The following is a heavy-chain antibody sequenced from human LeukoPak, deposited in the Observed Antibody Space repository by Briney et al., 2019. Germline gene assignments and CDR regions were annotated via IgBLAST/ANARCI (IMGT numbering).Heavy chain of an antibody. V-gene: IGHV1-8*01. CDR2: MNPNSGNT. D-gene: IGHD2-15*01. Sequence: GASVTVSCKASGYTFTSYDINWVRQATGQGLEWMGWMNPNSGNTGYAQKFQGRVTMTRNTSISTAYMELSSLRSGDTAVYYCASAVGYCSGGSCYPPTIAAFDYWGQGTLVTVSS. J-gene: IGHJ4*02. CDR3: ASAVGYCSGGSCYPPTIAAFDY. CDR1: GYTFTSYD.